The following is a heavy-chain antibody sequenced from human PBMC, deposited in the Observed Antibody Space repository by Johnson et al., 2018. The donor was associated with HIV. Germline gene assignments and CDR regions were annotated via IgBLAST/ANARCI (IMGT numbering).Heavy chain of an antibody. J-gene: IGHJ3*02. Sequence: QMLLVESGGGVVQPGGSLRLSCAASGFTFSSYGMHWVRQAPGKGLEWVAFIQYDGSNKYYADSVKGRFTISRDNSKNTLYLQMNSRRAEETAVYYCTTVLRPKPLDAFDIWGQGTLVTVSS. V-gene: IGHV3-30*02. CDR1: GFTFSSYG. CDR3: TTVLRPKPLDAFDI. CDR2: IQYDGSNK.